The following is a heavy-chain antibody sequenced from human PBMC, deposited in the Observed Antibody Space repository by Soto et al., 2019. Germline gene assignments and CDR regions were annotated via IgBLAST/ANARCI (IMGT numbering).Heavy chain of an antibody. V-gene: IGHV1-69*06. D-gene: IGHD3-22*01. Sequence: QVQLVQSGAEVKKPGSSVKVSCKASGDTFDIYGFNWARQAPGQGLEWMGTIIPIFGTADYAPKFEGRVSSTADKSTSTAYMELRSLTAEDTAMYYCARGGIHFYDSSGHAFDYWGQGTLITVSS. CDR2: IIPIFGTA. CDR1: GDTFDIYG. J-gene: IGHJ4*02. CDR3: ARGGIHFYDSSGHAFDY.